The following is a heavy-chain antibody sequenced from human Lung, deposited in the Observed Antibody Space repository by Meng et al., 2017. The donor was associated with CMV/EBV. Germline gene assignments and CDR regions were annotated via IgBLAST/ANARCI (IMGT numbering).Heavy chain of an antibody. Sequence: GESLKISCEASGFTLRASAVHWVRQAAGKGLEWVGRIRTNAKNYATAYTESVKGRFTLSRDDSKNTAYLLMNSLKIEDTAVYYCTKPNGAVFDLSGRGPLVTVSS. CDR2: IRTNAKNYAT. CDR3: TKPNGAVFDL. D-gene: IGHD2-8*01. CDR1: GFTLRASA. V-gene: IGHV3-73*01. J-gene: IGHJ2*01.